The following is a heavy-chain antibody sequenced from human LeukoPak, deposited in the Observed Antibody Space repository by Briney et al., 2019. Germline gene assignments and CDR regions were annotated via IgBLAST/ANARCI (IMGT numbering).Heavy chain of an antibody. CDR2: IYYSGST. J-gene: IGHJ1*01. CDR3: ARGAYYYDSSGYPITEYFQH. D-gene: IGHD3-22*01. Sequence: SETLSLTCTVSGGSISSYYWSWIRQPPGKGLEWIGYIYYSGSTNYNPSLKSRVTISVDTSKNQFSLKLSSVTAADTAVYYCARGAYYYDSSGYPITEYFQHWGQGTLVTVSS. CDR1: GGSISSYY. V-gene: IGHV4-59*01.